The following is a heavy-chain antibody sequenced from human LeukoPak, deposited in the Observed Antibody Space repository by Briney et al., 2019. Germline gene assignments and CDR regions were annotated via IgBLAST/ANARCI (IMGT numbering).Heavy chain of an antibody. V-gene: IGHV3-74*01. Sequence: GGSLRLSCAASGFTFSSYWMHWVRQAPGKGLVWVSRVNGDGSSTTYADAVKGRFTISRDNAKNTLYLQMSSLRAEDTAVYYCARRGLVPAFDIWGQGTMVTVAS. CDR2: VNGDGSST. D-gene: IGHD2-2*01. CDR3: ARRGLVPAFDI. CDR1: GFTFSSYW. J-gene: IGHJ3*02.